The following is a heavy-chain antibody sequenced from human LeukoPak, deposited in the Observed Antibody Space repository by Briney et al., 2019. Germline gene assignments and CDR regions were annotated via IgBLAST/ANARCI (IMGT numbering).Heavy chain of an antibody. Sequence: GGSLRLSCTVSGFTFSDYYMSWVRQAPGKGLEWVSYISSSGSMLHYADSVEGRFTISRDNAKNSLNLQMSSLRVEDTAVYYCTRRPYSSSWYYFDYWGQGTLVTVSS. J-gene: IGHJ4*02. CDR2: ISSSGSML. CDR1: GFTFSDYY. D-gene: IGHD6-13*01. V-gene: IGHV3-11*04. CDR3: TRRPYSSSWYYFDY.